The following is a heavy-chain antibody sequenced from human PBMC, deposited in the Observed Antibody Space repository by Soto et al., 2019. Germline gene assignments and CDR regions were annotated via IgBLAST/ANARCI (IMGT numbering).Heavy chain of an antibody. CDR1: GGTISTYY. CDR3: ARGGGYEGNDYFEY. CDR2: IYYSGST. Sequence: SDTLSLTCTVSGGTISTYYWSWIRQPPGKGLEWIGYIYYSGSTNYNPSLKSRVTISVDTSKNQFSLKLNSVTAADTAVYYCARGGGYEGNDYFEYWGQGTLVTVS. J-gene: IGHJ4*02. D-gene: IGHD3-16*01. V-gene: IGHV4-59*01.